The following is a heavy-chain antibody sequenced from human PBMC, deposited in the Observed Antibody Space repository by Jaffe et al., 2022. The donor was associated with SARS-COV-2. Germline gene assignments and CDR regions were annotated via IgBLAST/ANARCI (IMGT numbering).Heavy chain of an antibody. V-gene: IGHV3-74*01. CDR1: GFSFSNYW. J-gene: IGHJ3*01. Sequence: EVQLVESGGGLVQPGGSLRLSCVASGFSFSNYWMHWVRQAPGKGLVWVSRISSDGSAANYADPVKGRFTISRDNAKNTVYLQMNSLRAEDTAVYYCITLNVVASPMVWGQGTMVTVSS. D-gene: IGHD2-15*01. CDR2: ISSDGSAA. CDR3: ITLNVVASPMV.